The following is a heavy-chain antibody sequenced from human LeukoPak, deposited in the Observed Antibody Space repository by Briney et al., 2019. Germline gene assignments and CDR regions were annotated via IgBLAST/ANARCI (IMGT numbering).Heavy chain of an antibody. CDR3: ARGTYDSSGPHY. D-gene: IGHD3-22*01. CDR1: GGSISSYY. V-gene: IGHV4-59*01. CDR2: IYYSGST. J-gene: IGHJ4*02. Sequence: SETLSLTCTVSGGSISSYYWSWIRQPPGKGLEWIGYIYYSGSTNYNPSLWSRVTISVGTSKNQFSLKLSSVTAADTAVYYCARGTYDSSGPHYWGQGTLVTVSS.